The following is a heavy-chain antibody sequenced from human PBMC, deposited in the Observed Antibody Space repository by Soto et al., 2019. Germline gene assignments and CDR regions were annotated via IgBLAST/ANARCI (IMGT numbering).Heavy chain of an antibody. CDR3: ASPGHSSGYYLLYYYGMDV. J-gene: IGHJ6*02. Sequence: QVQLVQSGAEVKKPGSSVKVSCKASGGTFSSYAISWARQAPGQGLEWMGGIIPIFGTANYAQKFQGRVTITADESTSTAYMELSSLRSEDTAVYYCASPGHSSGYYLLYYYGMDVWGQGTTVTVSS. CDR2: IIPIFGTA. V-gene: IGHV1-69*12. D-gene: IGHD3-22*01. CDR1: GGTFSSYA.